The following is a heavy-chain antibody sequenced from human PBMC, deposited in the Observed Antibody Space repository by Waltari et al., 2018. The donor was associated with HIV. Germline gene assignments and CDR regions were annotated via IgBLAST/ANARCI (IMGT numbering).Heavy chain of an antibody. V-gene: IGHV3-23*01. D-gene: IGHD2-2*01. J-gene: IGHJ6*02. CDR1: GFTFSSYT. CDR3: ATSRTRPYYYYYYGMDV. Sequence: EVQLLESGGGLVQPGGSLRLSCAASGFTFSSYTMSWVRQAPGKGLEWVSAMSGSGGSTYYADSVKGRFTISRDNSKNTLYLQMNSLRAEDTAVYYCATSRTRPYYYYYYGMDVWGQGTTVTVSS. CDR2: MSGSGGST.